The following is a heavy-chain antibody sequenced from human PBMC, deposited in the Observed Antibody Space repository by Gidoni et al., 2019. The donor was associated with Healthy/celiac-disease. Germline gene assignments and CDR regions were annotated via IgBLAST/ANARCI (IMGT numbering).Heavy chain of an antibody. D-gene: IGHD2-15*01. CDR2: INHSGRT. CDR3: ARGRYCSGGSCYSRRAYFDY. CDR1: GGSFSGYY. Sequence: QVQLQPWGAGLLTPSETLSLTCAVYGGSFSGYYWSWIRQPPGKGLEWIGEINHSGRTNYNPSLKSRVTISVDTSKNQFSLKLSSVTAADTAVYYCARGRYCSGGSCYSRRAYFDYWGQGTLVTVSS. J-gene: IGHJ4*02. V-gene: IGHV4-34*01.